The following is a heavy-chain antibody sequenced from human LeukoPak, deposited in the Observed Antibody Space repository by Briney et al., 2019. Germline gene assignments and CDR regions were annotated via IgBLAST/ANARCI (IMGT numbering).Heavy chain of an antibody. CDR1: GFTFSSYS. D-gene: IGHD5-12*01. V-gene: IGHV3-21*01. J-gene: IGHJ4*02. CDR3: ARDGAGGYSGVFDY. Sequence: PGGSLRLSCAASGFTFSSYSMNWVRQAPGKGLEWVSSISSSSSYIYYADSVKGRFTISRDNAKNSLYLQMNSLRAEDTAVYYCARDGAGGYSGVFDYWGQGTLVTVSS. CDR2: ISSSSSYI.